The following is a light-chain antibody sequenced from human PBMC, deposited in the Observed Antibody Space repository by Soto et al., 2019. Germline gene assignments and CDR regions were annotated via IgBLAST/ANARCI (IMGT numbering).Light chain of an antibody. CDR2: EGS. CDR1: SSDVGIYNL. Sequence: QSVLTQPASVSGSPGQSITISCTGTSSDVGIYNLVSWYQQHPSKAPKLLIYEGSKRPSGVSNRFSGSKSDNTASLTISGLQAEDEADYYCSSYAGSRIYVFGAGTKVTVL. V-gene: IGLV2-23*01. CDR3: SSYAGSRIYV. J-gene: IGLJ1*01.